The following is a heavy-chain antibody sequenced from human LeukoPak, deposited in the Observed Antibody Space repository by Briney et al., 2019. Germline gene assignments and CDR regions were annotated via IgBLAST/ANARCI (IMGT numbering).Heavy chain of an antibody. CDR1: GFTFSSYW. CDR2: ISSSSSTI. J-gene: IGHJ4*02. V-gene: IGHV3-48*01. D-gene: IGHD5-18*01. CDR3: ARGASRGYSYGWGGY. Sequence: GGSLRLSCAASGFTFSSYWMSWVRQAPGKGLEWVSYISSSSSTIYYADSVKGRFTISRDNAKNSLYLQMNSLRAEDTAVYYCARGASRGYSYGWGGYWGQGTLVTVSS.